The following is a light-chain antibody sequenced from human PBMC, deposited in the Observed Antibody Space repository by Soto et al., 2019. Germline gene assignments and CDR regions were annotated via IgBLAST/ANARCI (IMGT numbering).Light chain of an antibody. CDR1: QSVSSK. CDR3: QQYNNWPRT. V-gene: IGKV3-15*01. CDR2: DAS. J-gene: IGKJ1*01. Sequence: EIVMTQSPATLSVSPGERATLSCRASQSVSSKLAWYQQKPGQALRLLIYDASTRATGTPARFSGSGSGTAFTLTISSLQSEDFAVYYCQQYNNWPRTFGQGTNVEIK.